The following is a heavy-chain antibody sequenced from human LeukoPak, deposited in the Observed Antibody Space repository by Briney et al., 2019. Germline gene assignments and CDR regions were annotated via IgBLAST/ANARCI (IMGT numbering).Heavy chain of an antibody. V-gene: IGHV3-53*01. D-gene: IGHD2-8*01. Sequence: GGSLRLSCTASGFSVGGNYISWVRQAPGKGLEWVSIFYIDGRAFHAASVKGRFTMSRDISKNSVDLQMNSLRAEDTAVYFCARDRRRLRGQNGDGDAFDIRGQGTRVTVSS. CDR2: FYIDGRA. J-gene: IGHJ3*02. CDR3: ARDRRRLRGQNGDGDAFDI. CDR1: GFSVGGNY.